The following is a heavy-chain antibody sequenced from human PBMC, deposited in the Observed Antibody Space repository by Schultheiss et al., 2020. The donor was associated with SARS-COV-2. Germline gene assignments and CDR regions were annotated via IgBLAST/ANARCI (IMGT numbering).Heavy chain of an antibody. V-gene: IGHV4-61*10. Sequence: SETLSLTCTVSGGSVSSGGYSWSWIRQPAGKGLEWIGYIYYSGSTNYNPSLKSRVTISVDTSKNQFSLKLSSVTAADTAVYYCGANVGFGDLDYWGQGTLVTVSS. CDR2: IYYSGST. CDR3: GANVGFGDLDY. CDR1: GGSVSSGGYS. J-gene: IGHJ4*02. D-gene: IGHD3-10*01.